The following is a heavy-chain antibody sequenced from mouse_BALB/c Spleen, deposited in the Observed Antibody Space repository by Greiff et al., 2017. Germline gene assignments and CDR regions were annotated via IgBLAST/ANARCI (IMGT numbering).Heavy chain of an antibody. CDR3: AREGYYGNPYYFDY. V-gene: IGHV5-6-3*01. CDR1: GFTFSSYG. D-gene: IGHD2-1*01. CDR2: INSNGGST. J-gene: IGHJ2*01. Sequence: EVHLVESGGGLVQPGGSLKLSCAASGFTFSSYGMSWVRQTPDKRLELVATINSNGGSTYYPDSVKGRFTISRDNAKNTLYLQMSSLKSEDTAMYYCAREGYYGNPYYFDYWGQGTTLTVSS.